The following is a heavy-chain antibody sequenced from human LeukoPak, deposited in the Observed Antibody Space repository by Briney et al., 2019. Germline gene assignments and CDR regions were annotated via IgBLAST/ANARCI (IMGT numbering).Heavy chain of an antibody. CDR3: ALLAVASDFDY. D-gene: IGHD6-19*01. J-gene: IGHJ4*02. Sequence: RGSLTLSCVVFGFSFSIYEMNWVRPAPGKGLGWASNIASSGTTRYYVDSVKGRFSISRDNAKSSLYLQMNRLRVEDTAVYYCALLAVASDFDYWGQGALVTVSS. CDR2: IASSGTTR. V-gene: IGHV3-48*03. CDR1: GFSFSIYE.